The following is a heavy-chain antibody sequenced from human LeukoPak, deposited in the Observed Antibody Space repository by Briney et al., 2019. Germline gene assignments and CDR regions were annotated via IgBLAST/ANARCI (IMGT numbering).Heavy chain of an antibody. D-gene: IGHD6-6*01. CDR1: GYTFTSYG. J-gene: IGHJ6*03. Sequence: ASVKVSCKASGYTFTSYGISWVRQAPGQGLEWMGWISAYNGNTNYAQKLQGRVTMTTDTSTSTAYMELRSLRSDDTAVYYCARGPPRGAALYYYYYYYMDVWGKGTTVTVSS. V-gene: IGHV1-18*01. CDR3: ARGPPRGAALYYYYYYYMDV. CDR2: ISAYNGNT.